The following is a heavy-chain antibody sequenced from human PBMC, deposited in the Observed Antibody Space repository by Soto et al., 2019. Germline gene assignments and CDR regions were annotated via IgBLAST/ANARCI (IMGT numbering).Heavy chain of an antibody. V-gene: IGHV3-74*01. D-gene: IGHD3-9*01. Sequence: GGSLRLSCADSGFSFSSYWMHWVRQGPGKGLVWVSRINTDGSSTNYADSVKGRFTISRDNAKNTVYLQMNSLRAEDTAVYYCARSPGGYYIDWGQGTMVTVSS. J-gene: IGHJ3*01. CDR3: ARSPGGYYID. CDR2: INTDGSST. CDR1: GFSFSSYW.